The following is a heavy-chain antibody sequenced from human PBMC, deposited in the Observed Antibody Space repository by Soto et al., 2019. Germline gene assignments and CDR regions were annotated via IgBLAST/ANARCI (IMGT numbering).Heavy chain of an antibody. Sequence: QVQLRESGPGLVRPSETLSLTCHVSRDSVSGNSWSWLRQAPGERLELIGSTNNYNPSLKSRITVSVDASKNEVSLELRSVSPADTAVYYCAQGSLVFTSWGQGTLVTVSS. D-gene: IGHD1-26*01. V-gene: IGHV4-4*09. J-gene: IGHJ5*02. CDR3: AQGSLVFTS. CDR1: RDSVSGNS. CDR2: TN.